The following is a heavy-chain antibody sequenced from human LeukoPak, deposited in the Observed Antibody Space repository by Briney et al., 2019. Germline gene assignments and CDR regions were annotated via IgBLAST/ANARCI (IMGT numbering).Heavy chain of an antibody. V-gene: IGHV3-7*05. Sequence: GGSLRLSCAASGFTFSSYGMGWVRQAPGKGLEWVAHIKQNGSEKEYVDSVKGRFTISRDNAKNSLYLQMNSLRDEDTAVYYCGRWRGYSYGFFDPWGQGTLVTVSS. J-gene: IGHJ5*02. D-gene: IGHD5-18*01. CDR2: IKQNGSEK. CDR3: GRWRGYSYGFFDP. CDR1: GFTFSSYG.